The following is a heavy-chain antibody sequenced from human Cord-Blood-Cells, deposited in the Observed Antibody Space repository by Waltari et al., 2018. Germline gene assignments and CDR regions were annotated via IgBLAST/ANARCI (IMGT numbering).Heavy chain of an antibody. Sequence: QVQLVESGGGVVQPGRSLRLSCAASGFTFSSYGMHWVRQAPGKGLEWVAVRSYDGSNKYYADYVKGRFTISRDNSKNALYLQMNSLRAEDTAVYYCAKKLDGSGSYYNYYYYGMDVLGQGTTVTVAS. V-gene: IGHV3-30*18. CDR1: GFTFSSYG. CDR3: AKKLDGSGSYYNYYYYGMDV. J-gene: IGHJ6*02. CDR2: RSYDGSNK. D-gene: IGHD3-10*01.